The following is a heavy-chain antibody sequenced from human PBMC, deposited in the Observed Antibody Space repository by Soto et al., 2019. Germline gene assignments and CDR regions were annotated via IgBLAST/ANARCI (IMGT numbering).Heavy chain of an antibody. J-gene: IGHJ4*02. CDR3: ARAPHRTEQLASY. V-gene: IGHV1-69*12. Sequence: QVQLVQSGAEVKKPGSSVKVSCKASGGTFSNYAISWVRQAPGQGLEWMGGIIPIFGTANYAQKFQGRVTINADESTSTAYKELSSLRSEDTAVYYCARAPHRTEQLASYWGQGTLVTVSS. CDR2: IIPIFGTA. D-gene: IGHD6-6*01. CDR1: GGTFSNYA.